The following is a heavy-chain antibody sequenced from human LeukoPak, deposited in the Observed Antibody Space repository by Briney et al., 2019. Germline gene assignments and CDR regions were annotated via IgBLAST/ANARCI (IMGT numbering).Heavy chain of an antibody. Sequence: GGSLRLSCAASGFTFSTYSMNWVRQAPGKGLEWVSSISTSSSSIYYADSVKGRFTISRDNAKNSLYLQMNSLRAEDTAVYYCARGVSGYYYYGMDVWGQGTTVTVSS. V-gene: IGHV3-21*01. CDR1: GFTFSTYS. D-gene: IGHD3-10*01. J-gene: IGHJ6*02. CDR3: ARGVSGYYYYGMDV. CDR2: ISTSSSSI.